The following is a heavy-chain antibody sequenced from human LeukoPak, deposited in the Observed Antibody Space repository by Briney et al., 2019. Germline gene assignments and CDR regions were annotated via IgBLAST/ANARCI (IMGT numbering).Heavy chain of an antibody. CDR2: ISSSSSYI. V-gene: IGHV3-21*01. D-gene: IGHD6-19*01. CDR1: GFTFHTCS. Sequence: GGSLRLSCSASGFTFHTCSMNWVRQAPGKGLEWVSSISSSSSYIYYADSVKGRFTISRDNAKNSLYLQMNSLRAEDTAVYYCCLLPRYSSGWFVDYWGQGTLVTVSS. CDR3: CLLPRYSSGWFVDY. J-gene: IGHJ4*02.